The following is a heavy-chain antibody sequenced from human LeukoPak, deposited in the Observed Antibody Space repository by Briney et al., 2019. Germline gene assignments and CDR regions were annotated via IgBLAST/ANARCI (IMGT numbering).Heavy chain of an antibody. Sequence: VGSLRLSCAASGFTFSSYGMHWVRQAPGQGLEWVAGISYDRSNKYYADSVKGRFTISRDNSKNTLYLQMNSLRAEDTAVYYCAKDYYDSSGYYNYGMDVWGQGTTVTVSS. CDR1: GFTFSSYG. V-gene: IGHV3-30*18. CDR3: AKDYYDSSGYYNYGMDV. J-gene: IGHJ6*02. D-gene: IGHD3-22*01. CDR2: ISYDRSNK.